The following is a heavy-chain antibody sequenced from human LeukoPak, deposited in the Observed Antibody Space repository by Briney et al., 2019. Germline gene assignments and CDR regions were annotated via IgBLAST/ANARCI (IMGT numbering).Heavy chain of an antibody. J-gene: IGHJ4*02. CDR1: RGSITSGNYY. CDR3: AREGDWSALDF. Sequence: PSQTLSLTCTVSRGSITSGNYYWNWIRQPAGKELEWVGRIYMRGNTNYNPSLKSRVVISMDTSKNQFSLRLTSVTAADTAVYFCAREGDWSALDFWGQGTLVTVSS. D-gene: IGHD2-21*01. V-gene: IGHV4-61*02. CDR2: IYMRGNT.